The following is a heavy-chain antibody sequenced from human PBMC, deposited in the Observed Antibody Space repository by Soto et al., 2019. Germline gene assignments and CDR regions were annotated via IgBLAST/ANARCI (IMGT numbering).Heavy chain of an antibody. CDR2: LIPIFGTA. J-gene: IGHJ4*02. CDR3: ARDGGRHSGGIDY. V-gene: IGHV1-69*19. CDR1: GGTFSSYS. Sequence: QVQLVQSGAEVKKPGSSVKVSCKASGGTFSSYSINWVRQAPGQVLEWMGELIPIFGTANYAQTFQGRVRITADESTSTAYMELSSLRSEDTAVYYCARDGGRHSGGIDYWGQGTLVTVSS. D-gene: IGHD1-26*01.